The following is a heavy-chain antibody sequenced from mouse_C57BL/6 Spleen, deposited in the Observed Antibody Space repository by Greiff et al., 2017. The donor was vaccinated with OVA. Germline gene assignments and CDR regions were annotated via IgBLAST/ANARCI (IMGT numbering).Heavy chain of an antibody. J-gene: IGHJ4*01. Sequence: EVHLVESGGGLVQPKGSLKLSCAASGFSFNTYAMNWVRQAPGKGLEWVARIRSKSNNYATYYADSVKDRFTISRDDSESMLYLQMNNLKTEDTAMYYCVRQLGDYAMDYWGQGTSVTVSS. CDR3: VRQLGDYAMDY. CDR1: GFSFNTYA. D-gene: IGHD3-3*01. CDR2: IRSKSNNYAT. V-gene: IGHV10-1*01.